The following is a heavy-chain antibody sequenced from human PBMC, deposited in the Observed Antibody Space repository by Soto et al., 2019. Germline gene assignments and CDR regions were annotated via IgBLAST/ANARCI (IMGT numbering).Heavy chain of an antibody. CDR2: ISYDGGNQ. J-gene: IGHJ4*02. CDR1: GFTFSNYA. Sequence: QVQLVESGGGVVQPGGSLRLSCAASGFTFSNYAMHWVRQAPGEGLQWVALISYDGGNQYFPDSVKGRFTVSRDESKNTAYLQMGSLKTEDTAVYYCTRLVYCSPDCSSEWGQGTLVTVSS. CDR3: TRLVYCSPDCSSE. D-gene: IGHD2-15*01. V-gene: IGHV3-30*03.